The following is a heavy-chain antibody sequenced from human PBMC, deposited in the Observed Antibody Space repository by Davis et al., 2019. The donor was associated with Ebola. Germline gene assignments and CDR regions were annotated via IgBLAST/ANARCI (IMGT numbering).Heavy chain of an antibody. Sequence: GGSLRLSCKGSGNSFTSFWIGWVRQMPGKGLEWMGVIYTGDSDTRYSPSFRGQVTISADKSLRTAYLQWSGLKASDTAMYYCASLRRTITGMDDGFDIWGQGTMVTVSS. V-gene: IGHV5-51*01. CDR3: ASLRRTITGMDDGFDI. CDR1: GNSFTSFW. D-gene: IGHD2-8*02. CDR2: IYTGDSDT. J-gene: IGHJ3*02.